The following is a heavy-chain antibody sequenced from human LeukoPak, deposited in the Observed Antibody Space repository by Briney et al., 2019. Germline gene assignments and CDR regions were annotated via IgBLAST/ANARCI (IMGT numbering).Heavy chain of an antibody. CDR2: INPNSGGT. D-gene: IGHD3-22*01. V-gene: IGHV1-2*04. CDR1: GYTFTGYY. J-gene: IGHJ4*02. Sequence: GASVNVSCKASGYTFTGYYMHWVRQAPGQGLEWMGWINPNSGGTNYAQKFQGWVTMTRDTSISTAYMELSRLRSDDTAVYYCATSRSHYYDSSGYLGYFDYWGQGTLVTVSS. CDR3: ATSRSHYYDSSGYLGYFDY.